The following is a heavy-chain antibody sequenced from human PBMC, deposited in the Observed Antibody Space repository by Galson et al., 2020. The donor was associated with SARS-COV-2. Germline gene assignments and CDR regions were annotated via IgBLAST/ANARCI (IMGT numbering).Heavy chain of an antibody. Sequence: GGSLRLSCAASGFTFSDYAMPWVRQAPGKGLEWVALIWFDGSKKFYADSVKGRFTIFSDDSQSTLYLQVNSLRADDTAVYYCARDVNVQGCDYWGQGTLVTVSS. D-gene: IGHD1-1*01. CDR2: IWFDGSKK. V-gene: IGHV3-33*01. CDR3: ARDVNVQGCDY. CDR1: GFTFSDYA. J-gene: IGHJ4*02.